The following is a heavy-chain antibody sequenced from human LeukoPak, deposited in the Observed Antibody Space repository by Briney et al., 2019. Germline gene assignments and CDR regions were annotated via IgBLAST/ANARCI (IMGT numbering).Heavy chain of an antibody. D-gene: IGHD6-19*01. J-gene: IGHJ4*02. CDR3: ARVAGRFQWLALHY. V-gene: IGHV1-2*02. CDR2: INPNSGGT. CDR1: GYTFTGYY. Sequence: APVKVSCKASGYTFTGYYMHWVRQAPGQGLEWMGWINPNSGGTNYAQKFQGRVTMTRDTSISTAYMELSRLRSDDTAVYYCARVAGRFQWLALHYGGQGTLVTVSS.